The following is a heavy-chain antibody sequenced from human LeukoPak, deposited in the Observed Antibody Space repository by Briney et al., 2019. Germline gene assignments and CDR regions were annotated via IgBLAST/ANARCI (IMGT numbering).Heavy chain of an antibody. CDR2: VYYSGNT. J-gene: IGHJ6*03. CDR3: ARLLGGDPYYMDV. D-gene: IGHD3-3*01. CDR1: GGSISSSY. V-gene: IGHV4-59*01. Sequence: PSETLSLTCTVSGGSISSSYWSWIRQPPGKGLEWIGSVYYSGNTYYNPSLKSRVTISPDTSKNQFSLKLSSVTAADTAVYYCARLLGGDPYYMDVWGKGTTVTVSS.